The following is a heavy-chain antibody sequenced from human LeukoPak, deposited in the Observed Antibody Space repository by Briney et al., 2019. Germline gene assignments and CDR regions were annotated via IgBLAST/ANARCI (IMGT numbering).Heavy chain of an antibody. CDR3: ARVLDGDGYNYYYYMDV. D-gene: IGHD5-24*01. Sequence: ASVKVSCKASGGTFSSYAISWVRQAPGQGLEWMGGIIPIFGTANYAQKFQGRVTITADKSTSTAYMELSSLRSEDTAVYYCARVLDGDGYNYYYYMDVWGKGTTVTVSS. V-gene: IGHV1-69*06. CDR2: IIPIFGTA. J-gene: IGHJ6*03. CDR1: GGTFSSYA.